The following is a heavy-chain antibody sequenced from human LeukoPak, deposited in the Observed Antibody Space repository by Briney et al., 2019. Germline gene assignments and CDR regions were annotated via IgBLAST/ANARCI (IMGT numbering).Heavy chain of an antibody. D-gene: IGHD3-16*02. CDR3: ARDLISSYRGNRFDP. V-gene: IGHV4-34*01. CDR1: GGSFSGYY. Sequence: SETLSLTCAVYGGSFSGYYWSWIRQPPGKGLEWIGETNHSGSTNYNPSLKGRVTISVDTSKNQFSLKLSSVTAADTAVYYCARDLISSYRGNRFDPWSQGTLVTVSS. J-gene: IGHJ5*02. CDR2: TNHSGST.